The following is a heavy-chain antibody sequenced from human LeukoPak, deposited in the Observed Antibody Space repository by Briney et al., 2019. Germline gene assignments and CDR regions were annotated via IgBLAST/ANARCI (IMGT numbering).Heavy chain of an antibody. D-gene: IGHD3-3*01. V-gene: IGHV3-30*04. Sequence: GESLKISCAASGFTFSTYAMNWVRQAPGKGLEWAAVISDDGRHNYYADSVKGRFTISRDNSKSTLYLQMNSLRVEDTAVYYCARTYDFGVGPPGDAFDNWGQGTLVTVSS. J-gene: IGHJ3*02. CDR2: ISDDGRHN. CDR3: ARTYDFGVGPPGDAFDN. CDR1: GFTFSTYA.